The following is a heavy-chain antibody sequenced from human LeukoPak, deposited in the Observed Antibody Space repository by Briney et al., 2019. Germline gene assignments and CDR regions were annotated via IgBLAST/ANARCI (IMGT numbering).Heavy chain of an antibody. V-gene: IGHV3-7*01. Sequence: GGSLRLSCAASGFSLSTYWMIWVRQAPGKGLEWVANVKQDGSEKYYVDSVKGRFTISRDNAKNSLYLQMNGLRAEDTAVYYCARDSSSWPPVNLFSDYWGQGTLVTVSS. J-gene: IGHJ4*02. CDR2: VKQDGSEK. D-gene: IGHD6-13*01. CDR1: GFSLSTYW. CDR3: ARDSSSWPPVNLFSDY.